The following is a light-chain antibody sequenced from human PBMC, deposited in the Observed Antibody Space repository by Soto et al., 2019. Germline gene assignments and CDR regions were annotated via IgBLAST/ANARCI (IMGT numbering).Light chain of an antibody. CDR2: EVY. CDR3: SSYAGSNNLRV. Sequence: QSVLTQPPSASGSPGQSVTISCTGTSSDVGGYNYVSWYQQHPGKAPKLMIYEVYKRPSGVPDRFSGSKSGNTASLTVSGLQAEDEADYYCSSYAGSNNLRVFGTGTKVTVL. CDR1: SSDVGGYNY. J-gene: IGLJ1*01. V-gene: IGLV2-8*01.